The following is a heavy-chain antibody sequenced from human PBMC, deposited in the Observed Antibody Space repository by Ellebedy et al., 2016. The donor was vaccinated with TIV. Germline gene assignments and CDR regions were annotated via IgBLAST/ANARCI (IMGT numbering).Heavy chain of an antibody. CDR1: GFTFSTYS. D-gene: IGHD2-21*01. CDR3: AKGRGSSVIDYYYFGMDV. V-gene: IGHV3-48*01. CDR2: ISSSDNTI. Sequence: GESLKISXAASGFTFSTYSMSWVRQAPGKGLEWVSNISSSDNTIYYADSMKGRFTISRDNAKNSLYLQMNSLRAEDTAVYYCAKGRGSSVIDYYYFGMDVWGQGTSVTVSS. J-gene: IGHJ6*02.